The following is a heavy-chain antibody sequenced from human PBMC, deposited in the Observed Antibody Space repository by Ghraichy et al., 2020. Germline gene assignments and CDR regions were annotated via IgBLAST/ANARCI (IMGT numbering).Heavy chain of an antibody. Sequence: GSLRLSCAASGFTFSSYAMSWVRQAPGKGLEWVSAISGSGGSTYYADSVKGRFTISRDNSKNTLYLQMNSLRAEDTAVYYCAKGHYYDISGYVPVYYYYGMDVWGQGTTVTVSS. CDR1: GFTFSSYA. D-gene: IGHD3-22*01. CDR3: AKGHYYDISGYVPVYYYYGMDV. J-gene: IGHJ6*02. CDR2: ISGSGGST. V-gene: IGHV3-23*01.